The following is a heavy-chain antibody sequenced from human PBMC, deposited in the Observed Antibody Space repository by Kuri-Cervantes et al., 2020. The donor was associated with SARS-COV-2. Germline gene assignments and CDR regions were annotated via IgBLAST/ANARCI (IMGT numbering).Heavy chain of an antibody. Sequence: GGSLRLSCAASGFTFSSFAMSWVRQAPGKGLEWVSSISGSGVGTYYADSVKGRFTISRDNSKNTLYLQMNSLRTEDTAVYYCARGFELLRDFDLWGRGTLVTVSS. V-gene: IGHV3-23*01. J-gene: IGHJ2*01. CDR2: ISGSGVGT. D-gene: IGHD1-7*01. CDR3: ARGFELLRDFDL. CDR1: GFTFSSFA.